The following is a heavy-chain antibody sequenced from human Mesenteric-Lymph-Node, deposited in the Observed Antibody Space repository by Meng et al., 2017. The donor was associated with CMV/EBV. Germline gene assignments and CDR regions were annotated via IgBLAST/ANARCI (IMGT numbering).Heavy chain of an antibody. Sequence: GSLKISCVVSGFIPSSFGMHWVRQGPGKGLEWVAFIRDDGSKEYYADSVKGRFTISRDNSKNTLYLQMNSLRTEDTAVYYCAKDPYSNSGYFDYWGQGTLVTVSS. D-gene: IGHD6-6*01. CDR3: AKDPYSNSGYFDY. CDR2: IRDDGSKE. CDR1: GFIPSSFG. J-gene: IGHJ4*03. V-gene: IGHV3-30*02.